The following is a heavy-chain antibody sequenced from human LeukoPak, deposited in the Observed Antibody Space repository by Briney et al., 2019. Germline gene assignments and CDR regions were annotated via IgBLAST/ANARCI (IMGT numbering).Heavy chain of an antibody. CDR1: GFTFSSYA. J-gene: IGHJ6*02. CDR3: ARSQMAPYGSRSYYMDYGMDV. D-gene: IGHD3-10*01. Sequence: PGRSLRLSCAASGFTFSSYAMHWVRQAPGKGLEWVAVISYDGSNKYYADSVKGRFTISRDNSKNTLYLQMNSLRAEDTAVYYCARSQMAPYGSRSYYMDYGMDVWGQGTTVTVSS. V-gene: IGHV3-30-3*01. CDR2: ISYDGSNK.